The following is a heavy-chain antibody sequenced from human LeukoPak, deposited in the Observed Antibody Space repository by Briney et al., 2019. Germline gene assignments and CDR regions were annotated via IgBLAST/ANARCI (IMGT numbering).Heavy chain of an antibody. J-gene: IGHJ4*02. Sequence: SETLSLTCSVSGYSISSGYYWGWIRQPPGKGLEWIGSVFHSGITYYKPSLKSRVTISVDTSKNQFSLKLSSVTAADTAVYYCARRPMARLYYYGSGSYYDYWGQGTLVTVSS. D-gene: IGHD3-10*01. CDR3: ARRPMARLYYYGSGSYYDY. CDR1: GYSISSGYY. CDR2: VFHSGIT. V-gene: IGHV4-38-2*02.